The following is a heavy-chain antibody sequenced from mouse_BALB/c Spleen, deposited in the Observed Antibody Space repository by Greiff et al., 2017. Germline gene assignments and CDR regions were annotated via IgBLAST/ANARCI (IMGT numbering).Heavy chain of an antibody. CDR2: ISTYSGNT. CDR1: GYTFTDYA. CDR3: ARSGGITAWFAY. J-gene: IGHJ3*01. D-gene: IGHD2-4*01. V-gene: IGHV1-67*01. Sequence: QVQLQQSGPELVRPGVSVKISCKGSGYTFTDYAMHWVKQSHAKSLEWIGLISTYSGNTNYNQKFKGKATMTVDKSSSTAYMQLSSLTSDDSAVYFCARSGGITAWFAYWGQGTLVTVSA.